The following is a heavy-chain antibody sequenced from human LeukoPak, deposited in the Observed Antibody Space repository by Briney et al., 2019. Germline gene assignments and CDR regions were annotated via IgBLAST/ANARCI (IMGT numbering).Heavy chain of an antibody. D-gene: IGHD5-18*01. CDR3: ARETIQLWIDY. V-gene: IGHV1-8*03. CDR1: GYTFTSYD. CDR2: MNPNSGNT. Sequence: ASVKVSCKASGYTFTSYDINWVRQATGQGLEWMGWMNPNSGNTGYAQKFQGRVTITRNTSISTAYMELSSLRSEDTAVYYCARETIQLWIDYWGQGTLVTVSS. J-gene: IGHJ4*02.